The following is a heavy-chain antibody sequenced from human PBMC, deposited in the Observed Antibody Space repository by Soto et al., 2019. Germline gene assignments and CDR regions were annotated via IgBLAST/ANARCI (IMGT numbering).Heavy chain of an antibody. D-gene: IGHD3-22*01. CDR3: ARDYYDSSGFFDY. Sequence: SLTCTVSGGSISSGDCYWSWIRQPPGKGLEWIGYIYYSGSTYYNPSLKSRVTISVDTSKNQFSLKLSSATAADTAVYYCARDYYDSSGFFDYWGQGTLVTVSS. V-gene: IGHV4-30-4*01. J-gene: IGHJ4*02. CDR2: IYYSGST. CDR1: GGSISSGDCY.